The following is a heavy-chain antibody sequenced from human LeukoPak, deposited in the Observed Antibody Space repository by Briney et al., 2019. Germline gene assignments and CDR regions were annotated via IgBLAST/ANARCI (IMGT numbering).Heavy chain of an antibody. CDR3: ARLYGKEFDY. CDR2: IYPSDSDT. J-gene: IGHJ4*02. Sequence: GESLQISCKGSGSYFTTNWIGWVRQMPGKGLEWMGIIYPSDSDTRYSPSFQGQVTISADKSISTAYLQWSSLRASDTAMYYCARLYGKEFDYWGQGTLVTVSS. V-gene: IGHV5-51*01. CDR1: GSYFTTNW. D-gene: IGHD4-17*01.